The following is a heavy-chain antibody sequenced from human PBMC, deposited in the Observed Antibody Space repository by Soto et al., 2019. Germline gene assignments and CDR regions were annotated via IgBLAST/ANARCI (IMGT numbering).Heavy chain of an antibody. CDR1: GDSVSSNSAA. CDR3: ARAIAAAGNNWFDP. D-gene: IGHD6-13*01. CDR2: TYYRSKWYN. V-gene: IGHV6-1*01. J-gene: IGHJ5*02. Sequence: SETLSLTCAISGDSVSSNSAAWNWIRQSPSRGLEWLGRTYYRSKWYNDYAVSVKSRITINPDTSKNQFSLQLNSVTPEDTAVYYCARAIAAAGNNWFDPWGQGTLVTVSS.